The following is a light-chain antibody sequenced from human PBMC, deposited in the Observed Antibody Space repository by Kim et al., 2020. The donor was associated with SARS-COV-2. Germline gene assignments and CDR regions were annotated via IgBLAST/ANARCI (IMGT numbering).Light chain of an antibody. CDR3: QSYDSSWV. V-gene: IGLV1-40*01. Sequence: QSVLTQPPSVSGAPGQRVTISCTGSSSNIGAGYDVHWYQQLPGTDPKLLIYGNSNRPSGVPDRFSGSKSGTSASLAITGLQAEDEADYYCQSYDSSWVFGGGTQLTVL. J-gene: IGLJ3*02. CDR2: GNS. CDR1: SSNIGAGYD.